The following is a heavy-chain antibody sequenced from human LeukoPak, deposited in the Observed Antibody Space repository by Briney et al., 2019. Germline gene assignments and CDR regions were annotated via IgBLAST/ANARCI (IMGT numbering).Heavy chain of an antibody. CDR2: IRHDGSNK. D-gene: IGHD6-13*01. Sequence: PGGSLRLSCAASGFTFSSYGMHWVRQAPGKGLEWVAFIRHDGSNKYYADSVKGRFTISRDNSKNTLYLQMNSLRAENTAVYYCAKDRRAAAEGYYYYYMDVWGKGTTVTVSS. J-gene: IGHJ6*03. CDR3: AKDRRAAAEGYYYYYMDV. CDR1: GFTFSSYG. V-gene: IGHV3-30*02.